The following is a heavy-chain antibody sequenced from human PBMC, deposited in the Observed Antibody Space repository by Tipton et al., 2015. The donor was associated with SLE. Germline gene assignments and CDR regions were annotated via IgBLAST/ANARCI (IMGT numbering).Heavy chain of an antibody. V-gene: IGHV4-34*01. CDR3: ARSGPSWGYYYYMDV. J-gene: IGHJ6*03. D-gene: IGHD3-16*01. CDR1: GGSFSGYY. Sequence: TLSLTCAVYGGSFSGYYWSWIRQPPGKGLEWIGEINHSGSTNYNPSLKSRVTISVDTSKNQFSLKLSSVTAADTAVYYCARSGPSWGYYYYMDVWGKGTTVTVS. CDR2: INHSGST.